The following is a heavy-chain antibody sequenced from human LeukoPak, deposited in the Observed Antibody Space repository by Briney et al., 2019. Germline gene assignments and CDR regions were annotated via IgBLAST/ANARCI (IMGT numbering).Heavy chain of an antibody. CDR3: ARDAATDDAFDI. CDR1: GFTFGSYW. Sequence: GGSLRLSCAASGFTFGSYWMSWVRQAPGKGLEWVSSINGDSSYIYYADSVKGRFFISRDNAKNSLYLHMDSLRAEDTAVYYCARDAATDDAFDIWGQGTMVTVSS. V-gene: IGHV3-21*01. J-gene: IGHJ3*02. D-gene: IGHD6-13*01. CDR2: INGDSSYI.